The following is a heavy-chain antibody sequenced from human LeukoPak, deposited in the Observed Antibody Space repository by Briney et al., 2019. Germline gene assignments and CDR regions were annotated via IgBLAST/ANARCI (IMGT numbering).Heavy chain of an antibody. CDR1: GGSFSGYY. D-gene: IGHD2-2*01. CDR3: ARAQVVPAARPFDW. V-gene: IGHV4-39*01. J-gene: IGHJ4*02. CDR2: IYYSGST. Sequence: SSETLSLTCAVYGGSFSGYYWGWIRQPPGKGLEWIGSIYYSGSTYYGPSLQSRATISVATSIHQFSLTMRSVTAADTAVYYCARAQVVPAARPFDWWSQGTLVTVSS.